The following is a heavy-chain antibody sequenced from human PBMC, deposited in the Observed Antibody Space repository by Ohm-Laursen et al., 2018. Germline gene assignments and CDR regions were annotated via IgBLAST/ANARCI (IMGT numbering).Heavy chain of an antibody. V-gene: IGHV3-30*03. CDR1: GFTFSSYD. D-gene: IGHD3-10*01. CDR2: ISYDGSTK. Sequence: SLRLSCAATGFTFSSYDMHWVRQAPGKGLEWVAVISYDGSTKYYADSVKGRFTISRDNSKNTLNLQMNSLRAEDTAVYYCARVGRLDGSGLLIDYWGQGTLVTVSS. CDR3: ARVGRLDGSGLLIDY. J-gene: IGHJ4*02.